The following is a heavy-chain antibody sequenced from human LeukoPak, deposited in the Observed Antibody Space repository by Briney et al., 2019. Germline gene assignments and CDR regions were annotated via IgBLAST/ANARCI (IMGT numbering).Heavy chain of an antibody. CDR2: IYYSGST. Sequence: PSETLSLTCTVSGGSISTCYGNWIRQAPGKGLEWIGYIYYSGSTNYNPSLKSRVTMSVDTSRNQFSLKLSSVTAADTAVYYCARDGSGAHNWFDPWGQGTLVTVSS. D-gene: IGHD2-15*01. V-gene: IGHV4-59*01. J-gene: IGHJ5*02. CDR1: GGSISTCY. CDR3: ARDGSGAHNWFDP.